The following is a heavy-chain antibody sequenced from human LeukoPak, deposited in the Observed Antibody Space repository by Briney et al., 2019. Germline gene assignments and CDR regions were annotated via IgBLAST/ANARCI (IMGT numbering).Heavy chain of an antibody. V-gene: IGHV4-59*01. CDR2: IYYSGST. J-gene: IGHJ5*02. D-gene: IGHD6-13*01. CDR3: AGDHSRKGGSNWFDP. CDR1: GGSISSYY. Sequence: SETLSLTCTVFGGSISSYYWSWIRQPPGKGLEWIGYIYYSGSTNYNPSLKSRVTISVDTSKNQFSLKLSSVTAADTAVYYCAGDHSRKGGSNWFDPWGQGTLVTVSS.